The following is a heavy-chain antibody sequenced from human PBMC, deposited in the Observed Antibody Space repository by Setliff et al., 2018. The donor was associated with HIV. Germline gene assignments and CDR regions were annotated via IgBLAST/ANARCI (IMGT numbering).Heavy chain of an antibody. CDR2: VYYTGST. V-gene: IGHV4-59*08. D-gene: IGHD5-12*01. Sequence: SETLSLTCSISGGFISSYYWTWIRQAPGKGLEWIGHVYYTGSTNYNPSVKSRVTISVDTSKNQFSLKLSSVTAADTAVYFCARVVPREVAPGGFDIWGQVTMVTVSS. CDR1: GGFISSYY. J-gene: IGHJ3*02. CDR3: ARVVPREVAPGGFDI.